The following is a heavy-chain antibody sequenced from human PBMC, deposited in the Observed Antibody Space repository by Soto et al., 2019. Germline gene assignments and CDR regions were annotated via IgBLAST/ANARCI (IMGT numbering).Heavy chain of an antibody. D-gene: IGHD3-10*01. CDR3: ATMVRGVTDAFDI. Sequence: SSETLSLTCTVSGGSISSYYWSWIRQPPGKGLEWIGYIYYSGSTNYNPSLKSRVTISVDTSKNQFSLKLSSVTAADTAVYYCATMVRGVTDAFDIWGQGTMVT. J-gene: IGHJ3*02. V-gene: IGHV4-59*01. CDR1: GGSISSYY. CDR2: IYYSGST.